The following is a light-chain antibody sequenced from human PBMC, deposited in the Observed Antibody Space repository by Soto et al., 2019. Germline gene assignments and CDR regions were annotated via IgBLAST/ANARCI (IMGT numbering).Light chain of an antibody. CDR1: SSDVGAYIY. J-gene: IGLJ1*01. CDR3: TSYAGTYSFFYV. V-gene: IGLV2-8*01. Sequence: QSALTQPPSASGSPGQSVTISCTGTSSDVGAYIYVSWYQQLPGKAPKLIIYEVSKRPSGVPDRFSGPKSGNTASLTVSGLQAEDEADYYCTSYAGTYSFFYVFGTGTKLTVL. CDR2: EVS.